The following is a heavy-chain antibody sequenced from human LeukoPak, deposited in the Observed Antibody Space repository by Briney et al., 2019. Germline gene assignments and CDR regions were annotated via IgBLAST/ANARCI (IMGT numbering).Heavy chain of an antibody. Sequence: GESLKISCKGSGYSFTSYWIGWVRQMPGKGLEWMGIIYPGDSDTRYSPSFQGQVTISADKSISTAYLQWSSLKASDTAMYCCARFQWLSSISYYFDYWGQGTLVTVSS. CDR1: GYSFTSYW. V-gene: IGHV5-51*01. D-gene: IGHD6-19*01. CDR2: IYPGDSDT. J-gene: IGHJ4*02. CDR3: ARFQWLSSISYYFDY.